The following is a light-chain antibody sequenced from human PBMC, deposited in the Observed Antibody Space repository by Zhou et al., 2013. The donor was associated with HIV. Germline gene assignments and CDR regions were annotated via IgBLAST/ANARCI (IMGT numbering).Light chain of an antibody. CDR2: KVS. J-gene: IGKJ2*01. CDR1: QSLVYNDGNTY. V-gene: IGKV2-30*01. CDR3: MQGTQWPPT. Sequence: VVMTHSPVSLSVPLGQPASMSCMSSQSLVYNDGNTYLNWYHQRPGQSPRRLMFKVSNRDLGVPERFSAGGSESNFTLEIARVESEDVGTYFCMQGTQWPPTFGQG.